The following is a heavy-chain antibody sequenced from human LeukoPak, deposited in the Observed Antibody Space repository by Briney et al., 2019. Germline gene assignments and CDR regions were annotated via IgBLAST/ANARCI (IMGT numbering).Heavy chain of an antibody. V-gene: IGHV1-18*01. Sequence: ASVKVSCKASGYIFSNYGISWVRQAPGQGLEWMGWISAKNGDTSYIQKFRGRVTMTTDTSTSTAYMELWSLRSDDTAVYYCARDVPGTTPFDYWGQGTLVTVSS. CDR1: GYIFSNYG. CDR2: ISAKNGDT. J-gene: IGHJ4*02. CDR3: ARDVPGTTPFDY. D-gene: IGHD1-7*01.